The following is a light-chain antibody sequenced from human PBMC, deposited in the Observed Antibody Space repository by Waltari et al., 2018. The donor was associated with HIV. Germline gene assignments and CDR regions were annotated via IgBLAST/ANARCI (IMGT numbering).Light chain of an antibody. CDR3: ATWDSNLSAWV. CDR2: ENN. V-gene: IGLV1-51*02. J-gene: IGLJ3*02. Sequence: QSVLTQPPSVSAAPGQKVTISCSGGTSNIGNNYVSWYQQLPGTAPKLLIYENNKRPSGIPDRFSGSKSGTSATLGITGLQTGDEADYYCATWDSNLSAWVFGGGDQADRP. CDR1: TSNIGNNY.